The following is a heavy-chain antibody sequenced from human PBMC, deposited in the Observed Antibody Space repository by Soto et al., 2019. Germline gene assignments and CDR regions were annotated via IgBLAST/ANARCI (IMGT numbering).Heavy chain of an antibody. CDR2: IYYSGST. CDR3: ARNRNYDFWSGYNNWFDP. J-gene: IGHJ5*02. CDR1: GGSISSYY. Sequence: SETLSLTCTVSGGSISSYYLSWIRQPPGKGLEWIGYIYYSGSTNYNPSLKSRVTISVDTSKNQFSLKLSSVTAADTAVYYCARNRNYDFWSGYNNWFDPWGQGTLVTVSS. V-gene: IGHV4-59*01. D-gene: IGHD3-3*01.